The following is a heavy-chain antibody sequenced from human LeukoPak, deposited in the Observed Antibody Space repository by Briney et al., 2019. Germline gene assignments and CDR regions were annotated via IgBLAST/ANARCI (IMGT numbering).Heavy chain of an antibody. V-gene: IGHV3-30*03. CDR2: ISYDGSNK. D-gene: IGHD5-18*01. J-gene: IGHJ4*02. Sequence: PGGSLRLSCAASGFTLSSYGMHWVRQAPGKGLEWVAVISYDGSNKYYADSVKGRFTISRDNSKNTLYLQMNSLRAEDTAVYYCARDARIQHYYFDYWGQGTLVTVSS. CDR3: ARDARIQHYYFDY. CDR1: GFTLSSYG.